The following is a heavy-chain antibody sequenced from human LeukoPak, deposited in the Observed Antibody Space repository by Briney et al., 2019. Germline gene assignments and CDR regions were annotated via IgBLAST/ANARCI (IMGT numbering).Heavy chain of an antibody. CDR3: AKNYYGADAFDI. Sequence: PSETLSLTCTVSGGSISSYYWSWIRQPPGKGLEWIGYIYYSGSTTYNPSLKSRVTISVDTSKNQFSLKLSSVTAADTAVYYCAKNYYGADAFDIWGQGTMVTVSS. CDR2: IYYSGST. D-gene: IGHD4-17*01. V-gene: IGHV4-59*01. J-gene: IGHJ3*02. CDR1: GGSISSYY.